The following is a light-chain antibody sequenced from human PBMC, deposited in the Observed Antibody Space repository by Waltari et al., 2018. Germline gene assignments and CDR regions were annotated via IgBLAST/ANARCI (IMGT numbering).Light chain of an antibody. CDR3: QVWDSSVV. J-gene: IGLJ2*01. CDR2: RDS. Sequence: SYELTQPLSVSVALGQTARITCGGNNIGSKNVHWYQQKPGQAPVLVIYRDSNRPSGIPERFSCSNSGNTATLTISRAQAGDEADYYCQVWDSSVVFGGGTKLTVL. V-gene: IGLV3-9*01. CDR1: NIGSKN.